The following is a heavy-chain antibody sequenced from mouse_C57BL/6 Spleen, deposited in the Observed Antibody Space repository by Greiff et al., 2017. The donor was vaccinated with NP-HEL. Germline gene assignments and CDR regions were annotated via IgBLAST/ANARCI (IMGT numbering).Heavy chain of an antibody. Sequence: QVQLQQSGPELVKPGASVKISCKASGYAFSSSWMNWVKQRPGKGLEWIGRIYPGDGDTNYNGKFKGKATLTADKSSSTAYMQLSSLTSEDSAVYFCARGMMVTKFLDYWGQGTTLTVSS. CDR2: IYPGDGDT. V-gene: IGHV1-82*01. D-gene: IGHD2-3*01. CDR3: ARGMMVTKFLDY. CDR1: GYAFSSSW. J-gene: IGHJ2*01.